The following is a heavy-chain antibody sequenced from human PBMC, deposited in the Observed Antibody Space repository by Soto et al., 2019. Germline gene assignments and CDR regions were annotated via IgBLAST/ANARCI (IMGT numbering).Heavy chain of an antibody. CDR3: AKEWAVVVVAATPPDYGMDV. D-gene: IGHD2-15*01. CDR1: GFTFSSYG. CDR2: ISYDGSNK. V-gene: IGHV3-30*18. Sequence: QVQLVESGGGVVQPGRSLRLSCAASGFTFSSYGMHWVRQAPGKGLEWVAVISYDGSNKYYADSVKGRFTISRDNSKNTLYLQMNSLRAEDTAVYYCAKEWAVVVVAATPPDYGMDVWGQGTTVTVSS. J-gene: IGHJ6*02.